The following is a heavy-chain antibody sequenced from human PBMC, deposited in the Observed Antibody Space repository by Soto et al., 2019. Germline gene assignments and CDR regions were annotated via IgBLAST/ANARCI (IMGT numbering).Heavy chain of an antibody. J-gene: IGHJ5*02. CDR3: ARDWAQLLQYNWFDP. D-gene: IGHD2-2*01. V-gene: IGHV4-4*07. Sequence: TEPLSLTCTVSGGSISSYYWSWIRQPAGKGLEWIGRIYTSGSTNYNPSLKSRVTMSVDTSKNQFSLKLSSVTAADTAVYYCARDWAQLLQYNWFDPWGQGTLVTVSS. CDR2: IYTSGST. CDR1: GGSISSYY.